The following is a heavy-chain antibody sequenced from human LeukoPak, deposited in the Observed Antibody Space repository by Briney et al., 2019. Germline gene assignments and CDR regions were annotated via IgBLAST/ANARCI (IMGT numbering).Heavy chain of an antibody. CDR3: ARHEYFDWLLLSY. D-gene: IGHD3-9*01. Sequence: KTSETLSLTCTVSGGSISSYYWNWIRQPAGKGLEWVGRIYTSGSTNYNPSLKSRVTMSVDTSKNQFSLKLSSVTAADTAVYYCARHEYFDWLLLSYWGQGTLVTVSS. J-gene: IGHJ4*02. V-gene: IGHV4-4*07. CDR1: GGSISSYY. CDR2: IYTSGST.